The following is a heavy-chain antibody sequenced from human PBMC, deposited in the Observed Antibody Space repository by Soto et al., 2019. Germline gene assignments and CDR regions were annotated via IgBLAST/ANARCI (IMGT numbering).Heavy chain of an antibody. CDR1: GGSFSGYY. D-gene: IGHD3-10*01. Sequence: QVQLQQWGAGLLKPSETLSLTCAVYGGSFSGYYWSWIRQPPGKGLEWIGEINHSGSTNYNPSLNSRVTISVDTSKNQFSLKLSSVTAADTAVYYCAARDKAATMVRGVIVPGFDPWGQGTLVTVSS. CDR3: AARDKAATMVRGVIVPGFDP. CDR2: INHSGST. V-gene: IGHV4-34*01. J-gene: IGHJ5*02.